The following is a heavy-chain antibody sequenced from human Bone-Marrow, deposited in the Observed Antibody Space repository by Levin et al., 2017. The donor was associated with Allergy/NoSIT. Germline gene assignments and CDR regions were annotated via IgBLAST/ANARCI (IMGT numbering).Heavy chain of an antibody. D-gene: IGHD5-12*01. V-gene: IGHV4-30-2*01. CDR1: GGSISSGGYS. Sequence: SETLSLTCAVSGGSISSGGYSWSWIRQPPGKGLEWIGYIYHSGSTYYNPSLKSRVTISVDRSKNQFSLKLSSVTAADTAVYYCASILAVGGYDFEGDYFDYWGQGTLVTVSS. CDR3: ASILAVGGYDFEGDYFDY. J-gene: IGHJ4*02. CDR2: IYHSGST.